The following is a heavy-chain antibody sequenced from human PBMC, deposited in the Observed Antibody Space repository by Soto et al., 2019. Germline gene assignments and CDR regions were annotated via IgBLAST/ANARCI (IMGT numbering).Heavy chain of an antibody. V-gene: IGHV1-2*02. D-gene: IGHD2-15*01. Sequence: GASVKVSCKASGYTFTGYYMHWVRQAPGQGLEWAGWINPNSGGTNYAQKFQGRVTMTRDTSISTAYMELSRLRSDDTAVYYCARGSWRLGYCSGGSCYDFDYWGQGTLVTVSS. J-gene: IGHJ4*02. CDR1: GYTFTGYY. CDR2: INPNSGGT. CDR3: ARGSWRLGYCSGGSCYDFDY.